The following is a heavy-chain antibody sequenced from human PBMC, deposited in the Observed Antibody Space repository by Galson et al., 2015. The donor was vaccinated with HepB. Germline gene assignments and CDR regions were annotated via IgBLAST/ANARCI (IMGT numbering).Heavy chain of an antibody. CDR2: ISYDGSNK. Sequence: SLRLSCAASGFTFSSYAMHWVRQAPGKGLEWVAVISYDGSNKYYADSVKGRFTISRDNSKNTLYLQMNSLRAEDTAVYYCARRANMITFGGVIGSIDYWGQGTLVTVSS. J-gene: IGHJ4*02. CDR3: ARRANMITFGGVIGSIDY. CDR1: GFTFSSYA. V-gene: IGHV3-30*04. D-gene: IGHD3-16*02.